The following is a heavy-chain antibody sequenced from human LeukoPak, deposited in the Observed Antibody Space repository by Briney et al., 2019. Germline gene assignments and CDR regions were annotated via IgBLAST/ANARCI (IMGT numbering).Heavy chain of an antibody. J-gene: IGHJ4*02. V-gene: IGHV4-30-4*01. CDR2: IYYSGIT. D-gene: IGHD3-22*01. CDR1: GGSISRSDYY. Sequence: SQTLSLTCSVSGGSISRSDYYWSWIRQPPGKGLEWIGYIYYSGITYYNPSLKSRVTISVDTSKNQFSLKLSSVTAADTAVYYCARAGGYYDSSGYYPPTLWGQGTLVTVSS. CDR3: ARAGGYYDSSGYYPPTL.